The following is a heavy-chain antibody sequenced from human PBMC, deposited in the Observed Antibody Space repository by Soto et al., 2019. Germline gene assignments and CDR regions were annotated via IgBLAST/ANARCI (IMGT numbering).Heavy chain of an antibody. Sequence: GGSLRLSCAASGFTFSSYAMHWVRQAPGKGLEWVAVISYDGSNKYYADSVKGRFTISRDNSKNTLYLQMNSLRAEDTAVYYCARDADSNYGSGSYYASLLSEYYYYGMDVWGQGTTVTVSS. CDR1: GFTFSSYA. CDR2: ISYDGSNK. D-gene: IGHD3-10*01. V-gene: IGHV3-30-3*01. CDR3: ARDADSNYGSGSYYASLLSEYYYYGMDV. J-gene: IGHJ6*02.